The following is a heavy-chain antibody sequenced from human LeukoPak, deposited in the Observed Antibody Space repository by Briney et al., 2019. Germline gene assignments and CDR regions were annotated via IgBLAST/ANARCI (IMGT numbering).Heavy chain of an antibody. D-gene: IGHD3-3*01. Sequence: GGSLRLSCVASGFSFSTHWMNWFRQSPGKGLEWVAYIGTSSSTIYQAKSVKGRFSISRDNAKNSLFLQMDSLRVEDTAVYYCARDRGTFGVVDSWGQGTLVAVSS. CDR1: GFSFSTHW. CDR2: IGTSSSTI. CDR3: ARDRGTFGVVDS. J-gene: IGHJ4*02. V-gene: IGHV3-48*04.